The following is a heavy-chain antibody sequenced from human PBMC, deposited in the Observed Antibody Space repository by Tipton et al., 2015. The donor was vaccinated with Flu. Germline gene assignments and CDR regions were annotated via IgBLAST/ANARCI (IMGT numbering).Heavy chain of an antibody. CDR1: GGFFSGYY. CDR2: INHSGTT. V-gene: IGHV4-34*01. D-gene: IGHD1/OR15-1a*01. Sequence: TLSLTRAVYGGFFSGYYWSWIRQPPGEGLEWIGEINHSGTTHYKPSLKSRLTISVDASKNQFSLRLNSVTAADTAVYYCARRSGTWNNAGFDPWGQGTLVTVSS. CDR3: ARRSGTWNNAGFDP. J-gene: IGHJ5*02.